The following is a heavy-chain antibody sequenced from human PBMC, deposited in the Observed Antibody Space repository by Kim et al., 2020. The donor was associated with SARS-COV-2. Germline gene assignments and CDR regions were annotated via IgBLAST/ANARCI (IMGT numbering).Heavy chain of an antibody. Sequence: SPSLKSRVTISVDKSKNQFSLKLSSVTAADTAVYYCARVGSAVAVYYFDYWGQGTLVTVSS. D-gene: IGHD6-19*01. V-gene: IGHV4-4*02. CDR3: ARVGSAVAVYYFDY. J-gene: IGHJ4*02.